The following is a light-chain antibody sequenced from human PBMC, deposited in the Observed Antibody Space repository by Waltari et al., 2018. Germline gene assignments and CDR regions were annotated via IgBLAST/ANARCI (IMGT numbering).Light chain of an antibody. CDR3: QKYNSAPWT. CDR1: QGIANY. V-gene: IGKV1-27*01. J-gene: IGKJ1*01. Sequence: DIQMTQSPSSLSASVGDRVTITCRASQGIANYLAWYQQKPGKVPKLLIYAASTLQSGVPCRFSGSGSETDFTLTISSLQPEDVATYYCQKYNSAPWTFGQGTKVEIK. CDR2: AAS.